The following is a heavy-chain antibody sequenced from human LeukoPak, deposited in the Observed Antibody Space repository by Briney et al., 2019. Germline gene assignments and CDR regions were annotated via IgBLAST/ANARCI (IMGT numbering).Heavy chain of an antibody. CDR3: ARGSPWPSREHHFDF. V-gene: IGHV3-11*04. D-gene: IGHD1/OR15-1a*01. CDR1: EFTFSDYY. J-gene: IGHJ4*02. Sequence: GGSLRLSCAASEFTFSDYYMSWIRQAPGKGLEWVSYISSSGSTIYYADSMKGRLTISRDNAKNSVSLQMNNLRAEDTAVYYCARGSPWPSREHHFDFWGQGILVTVSS. CDR2: ISSSGSTI.